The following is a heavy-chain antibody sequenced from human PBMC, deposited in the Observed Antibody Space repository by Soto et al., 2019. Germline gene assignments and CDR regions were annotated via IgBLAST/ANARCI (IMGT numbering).Heavy chain of an antibody. D-gene: IGHD3-10*01. J-gene: IGHJ6*02. V-gene: IGHV3-7*03. CDR3: ASSYYGSGSYSESYYYYYGMDV. CDR1: GFTFSSYW. Sequence: GGSLRLSCAASGFTFSSYWMSWVRQAPGKGLGWVANIKQDGSEKYYVDSVKGRFTISRDNAKNSLYLQMNSLRAEDTAVYYCASSYYGSGSYSESYYYYYGMDVWGQGTTVTVSS. CDR2: IKQDGSEK.